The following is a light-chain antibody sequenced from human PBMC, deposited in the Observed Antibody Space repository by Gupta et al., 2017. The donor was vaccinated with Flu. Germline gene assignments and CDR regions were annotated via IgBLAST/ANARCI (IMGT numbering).Light chain of an antibody. Sequence: SSALPPDPALSVALGETVRITCQGDGGRAFYASWYQQKPGQAPLLVLYGKNNRPSGIPDRFAGSGSGNTDALTITGVQAEEEADYYCASRDITSSYVIFGGGTKVTVL. V-gene: IGLV3-19*01. CDR2: GKN. CDR1: GGRAFY. J-gene: IGLJ2*01. CDR3: ASRDITSSYVI.